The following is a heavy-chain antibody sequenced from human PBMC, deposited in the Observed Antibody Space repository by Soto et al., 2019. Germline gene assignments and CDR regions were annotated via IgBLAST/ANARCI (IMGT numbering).Heavy chain of an antibody. CDR2: IYYSGST. CDR3: ARVKSGSYYDTYGMDV. CDR1: GGSTSSYY. Sequence: PSETLSLTCTVSGGSTSSYYWSWIRQPPGKGLEWIGYIYYSGSTNYNPSLKSRVTISVDTSKNQFSLKLSSVTAADTAVYYCARVKSGSYYDTYGMDVWGQGTTVTVSS. D-gene: IGHD1-26*01. V-gene: IGHV4-59*01. J-gene: IGHJ6*02.